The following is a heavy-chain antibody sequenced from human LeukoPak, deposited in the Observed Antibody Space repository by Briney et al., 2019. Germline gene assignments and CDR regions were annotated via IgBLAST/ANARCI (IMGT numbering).Heavy chain of an antibody. CDR1: GFTFSDYY. V-gene: IGHV4-39*01. D-gene: IGHD4-17*01. CDR2: IYSSGST. CDR3: ARHYGP. Sequence: PGGSLRLSCAASGFTFSDYYMSWIRQAPGKGLEWIGSIYSSGSTYYNPSLKSRVTISVDTSKNQFSLKLTSVTAADTAVYYCARHYGPWGQGTLVTVSS. J-gene: IGHJ5*02.